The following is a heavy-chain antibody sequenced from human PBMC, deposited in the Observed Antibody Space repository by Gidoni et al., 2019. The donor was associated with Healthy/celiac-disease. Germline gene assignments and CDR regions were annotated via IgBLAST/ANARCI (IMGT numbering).Heavy chain of an antibody. D-gene: IGHD1-26*01. J-gene: IGHJ4*02. CDR3: ARLVRGGSGDY. V-gene: IGHV4-39*01. CDR1: GGSISSSSYY. CDR2: IYYSGST. Sequence: QLQLQESGPGLVKPSETLSLTCTVSGGSISSSSYYWGWIRQPPGKGLEWIGSIYYSGSTYYNPSLKSRVTISVDTSKNQFSLKLSSVTAADTAVYYCARLVRGGSGDYWGQGTLVTVSS.